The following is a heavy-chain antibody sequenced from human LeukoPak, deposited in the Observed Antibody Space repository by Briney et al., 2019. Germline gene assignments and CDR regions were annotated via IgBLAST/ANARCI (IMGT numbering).Heavy chain of an antibody. CDR3: LRDLNWSLDQ. CDR1: GFTFSSYW. V-gene: IGHV3-74*01. CDR2: IKSDGITI. D-gene: IGHD1-20*01. J-gene: IGHJ4*02. Sequence: GGSLRLSCAASGFTFSSYWMSWVRQAPGKGLVWVSRIKSDGITITYADSVKGRFTISRDNAKNTLYLQMNSPRAEDTAVYYCLRDLNWSLDQWGQGTLVTVSS.